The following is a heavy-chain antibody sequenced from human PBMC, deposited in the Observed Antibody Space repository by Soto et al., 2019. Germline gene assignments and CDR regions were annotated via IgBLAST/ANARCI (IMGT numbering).Heavy chain of an antibody. Sequence: QLQLQESGPGLVKPSETLSLTCTVSGGPIRSSSHYWGWIRQSPGTGLEWIGSIDESGDSYYTPSLKSPVTISVDTSKNQFSLKLISVTGADSAIYYCAREGGYVDSWGQGTLVTVSS. D-gene: IGHD1-1*01. CDR3: AREGGYVDS. J-gene: IGHJ1*01. CDR1: GGPIRSSSHY. V-gene: IGHV4-39*02. CDR2: IDESGDS.